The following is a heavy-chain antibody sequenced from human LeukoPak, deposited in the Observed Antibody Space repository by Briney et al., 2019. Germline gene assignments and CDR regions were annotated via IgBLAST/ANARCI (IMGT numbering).Heavy chain of an antibody. Sequence: SGTLSLTCTVSGGSMSSSSHYWGWIRQSPGRGLEWIGSFYYSGSTYYNPSLRSRVTISVDTSKNQFSLKLSSVTAADTAVYYCARRSMWFGDSFDYWGQGTLVTVSS. D-gene: IGHD3-10*01. V-gene: IGHV4-39*01. CDR3: ARRSMWFGDSFDY. CDR1: GGSMSSSSHY. J-gene: IGHJ4*02. CDR2: FYYSGST.